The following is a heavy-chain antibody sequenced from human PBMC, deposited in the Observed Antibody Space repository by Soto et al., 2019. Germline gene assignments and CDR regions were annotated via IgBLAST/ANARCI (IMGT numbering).Heavy chain of an antibody. Sequence: QVQLVESGGGVVQPGRSLRLSCAASGFTFRSYAMDWVRQAPDKGLEWVAVISYDGSNKYYADSVKGRFTISRDNSKNTLYLQMNSLRAEDTAVYYFAREVVAPTLSPNFDYWGQGTLVTVSS. CDR1: GFTFRSYA. V-gene: IGHV3-30-3*01. CDR2: ISYDGSNK. CDR3: AREVVAPTLSPNFDY. J-gene: IGHJ4*02. D-gene: IGHD2-15*01.